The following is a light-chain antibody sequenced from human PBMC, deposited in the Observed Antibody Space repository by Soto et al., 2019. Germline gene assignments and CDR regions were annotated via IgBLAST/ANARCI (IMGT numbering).Light chain of an antibody. CDR3: QEYNSYSP. V-gene: IGKV1-5*01. J-gene: IGKJ1*01. CDR2: DAS. CDR1: QSISNW. Sequence: DIQMTQSPSTLSASVGDRVTITCRASQSISNWLAWYQQKPGKAPKLLIYDASSLESGVPSRFSGGGFGTEFTLTISSLQPDDFGTYYCQEYNSYSPFGQGTKVDIK.